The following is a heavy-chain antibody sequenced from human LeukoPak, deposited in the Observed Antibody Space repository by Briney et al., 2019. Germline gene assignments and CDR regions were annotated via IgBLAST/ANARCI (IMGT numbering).Heavy chain of an antibody. CDR2: IYHSGST. CDR3: ARVKGGCPNWFDP. J-gene: IGHJ5*02. CDR1: GYSISSGYY. D-gene: IGHD5-12*01. V-gene: IGHV4-38-2*02. Sequence: PSETLSLTCSVSGYSISSGYYWGWIRQPPGKGLEWIGSIYHSGSTHYNPSLKSRVTISVDMSKNQVSLKLSSVTAADTAVYYCARVKGGCPNWFDPWGQGTLVTVSS.